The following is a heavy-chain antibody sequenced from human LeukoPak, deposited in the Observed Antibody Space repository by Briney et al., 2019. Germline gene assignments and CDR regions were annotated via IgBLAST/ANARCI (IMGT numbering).Heavy chain of an antibody. V-gene: IGHV3-48*01. CDR3: ARESAAGRTPFDY. CDR2: ISSSSSTI. Sequence: GGSLRLSCAASGFTFRSYSMNWVRQAPGKGLEWVSYISSSSSTIYYADSVKGRFTISRDNAKNSMYLQMNSLRAEDTAVYYYARESAAGRTPFDYWGQGTLVTVSS. J-gene: IGHJ4*02. D-gene: IGHD6-13*01. CDR1: GFTFRSYS.